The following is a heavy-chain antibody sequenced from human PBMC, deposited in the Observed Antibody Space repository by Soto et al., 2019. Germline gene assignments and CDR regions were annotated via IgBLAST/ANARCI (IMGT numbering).Heavy chain of an antibody. CDR3: ARDADSGGYFWFDP. J-gene: IGHJ5*02. V-gene: IGHV3-30-3*01. CDR2: ISSDGNNR. Sequence: QVQLVESGGGVVQPGRSLRLSCAASGFTVSNYVMYWVRQAPGKGLEWVAVISSDGNNRYYADSVKGRFTISRDNSKNTLYLQMNSLRAEDTAVYYCARDADSGGYFWFDPWGQGTLVTVSS. D-gene: IGHD1-26*01. CDR1: GFTVSNYV.